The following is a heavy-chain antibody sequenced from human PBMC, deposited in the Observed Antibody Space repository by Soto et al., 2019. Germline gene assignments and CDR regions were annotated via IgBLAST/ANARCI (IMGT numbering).Heavy chain of an antibody. CDR1: GYTFTHYY. J-gene: IGHJ4*02. D-gene: IGHD5-18*01. V-gene: IGHV1-46*01. CDR3: ATSVNSAMAFDF. CDR2: INPNGGTS. Sequence: ASVKVSCKESGYTFTHYYMHSVRQTPGQGLEWMGIINPNGGTSTYAQKFRAGFTMTRDTSTSTFYMELSGVRSEDSAVYYCATSVNSAMAFDFWGQGTLVTVSS.